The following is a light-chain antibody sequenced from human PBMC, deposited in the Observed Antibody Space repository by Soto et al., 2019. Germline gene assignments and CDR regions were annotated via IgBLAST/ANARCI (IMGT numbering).Light chain of an antibody. J-gene: IGKJ4*01. CDR2: AAS. V-gene: IGKV1-9*01. CDR1: QGIGGY. CDR3: QQINSYPRT. Sequence: DIQLTQSPSFLSASVGDRVTITCRASQGIGGYLAWYQQKSGKAPKLLMYAASTLQSGVPSRFSGSGSGTEFTLTINTLQPEDFATYYCQQINSYPRTFGGGTQVDIK.